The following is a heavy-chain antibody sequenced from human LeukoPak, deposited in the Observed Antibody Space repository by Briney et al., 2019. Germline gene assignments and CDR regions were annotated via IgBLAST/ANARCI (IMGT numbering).Heavy chain of an antibody. D-gene: IGHD2-15*01. J-gene: IGHJ1*01. CDR3: SREGCSGATCYGDGGHFQR. CDR2: ISGSGGST. Sequence: GGSLRLSCAASGFTFSSYAMSWVRQAPGKGLEWVSAISGSGGSTYYADSVKGRFTISRDNSKNTLYLQMNSLRAEDTAVYYCSREGCSGATCYGDGGHFQRWGQGTLVTVSA. V-gene: IGHV3-23*01. CDR1: GFTFSSYA.